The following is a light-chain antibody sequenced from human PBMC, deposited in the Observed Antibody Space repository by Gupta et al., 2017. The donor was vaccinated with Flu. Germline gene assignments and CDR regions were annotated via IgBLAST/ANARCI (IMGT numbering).Light chain of an antibody. J-gene: IGLJ2*01. V-gene: IGLV1-51*01. Sequence: QKVTIPCSGTSSDIGKHDVSWYKHVPGTAPRLLIYDNHKRPSGIPDRVSASKSGTSATLGISGLQTGDEADYYCATWDAGLRGVFGGGTRLTVL. CDR2: DNH. CDR3: ATWDAGLRGV. CDR1: SSDIGKHD.